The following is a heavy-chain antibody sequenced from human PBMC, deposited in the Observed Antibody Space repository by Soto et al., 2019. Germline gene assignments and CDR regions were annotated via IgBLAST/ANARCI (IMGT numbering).Heavy chain of an antibody. CDR3: ARDNHGSDGSGSSHHYYYYYGMDV. CDR1: GGTFSSYA. D-gene: IGHD3-10*01. Sequence: GASVKVSCKASGGTFSSYAISWVRQAPGQGLEWMGGIIPIFGTANYAQKFQGRVTITADESTSTAYMELSSLRSEDTAVYYCARDNHGSDGSGSSHHYYYYYGMDVWGQGTTVTVSS. V-gene: IGHV1-69*13. J-gene: IGHJ6*02. CDR2: IIPIFGTA.